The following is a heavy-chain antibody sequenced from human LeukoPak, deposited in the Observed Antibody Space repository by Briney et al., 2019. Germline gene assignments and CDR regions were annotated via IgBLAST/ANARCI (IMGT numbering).Heavy chain of an antibody. CDR2: IYYTGST. CDR3: ARRDFQH. Sequence: PSETLSLTCTVSGGSIGSYYWSWIRQSPGKGLDWIGYIYYTGSTDYNPSLKSRVTISVDTSKNQFSLKLSSVTAADTAVYYCARRDFQHWGQGTLVTVSS. J-gene: IGHJ1*01. V-gene: IGHV4-59*12. CDR1: GGSIGSYY.